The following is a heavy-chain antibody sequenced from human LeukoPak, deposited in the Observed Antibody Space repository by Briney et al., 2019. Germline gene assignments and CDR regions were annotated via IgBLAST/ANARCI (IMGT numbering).Heavy chain of an antibody. CDR1: GVSISSYY. J-gene: IGHJ3*02. D-gene: IGHD3-3*01. V-gene: IGHV4-4*07. Sequence: PSETLSLTRSVSGVSISSYYGSWTGQPAGKGREGIGRIYTSVSTNYNPSLKSRVTMSVDTSKNQCSLKLRSVTAADTGVYYCARDTIFGRAFAIWGQGTMVTVSS. CDR2: IYTSVST. CDR3: ARDTIFGRAFAI.